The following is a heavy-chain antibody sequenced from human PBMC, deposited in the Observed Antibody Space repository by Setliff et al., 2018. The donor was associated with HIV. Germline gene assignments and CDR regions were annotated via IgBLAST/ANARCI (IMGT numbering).Heavy chain of an antibody. CDR3: ARRRVDAAKAAFDY. CDR2: IYRTGSA. J-gene: IGHJ4*02. D-gene: IGHD5-18*01. Sequence: PSETLSLTCTVSGDSISNGNFYWSWIRQSAGKGLEWFGHIYRTGSANYNPSLKSRLTISVDTSKNQFSLNLRSLTAADTAVYYCARRRVDAAKAAFDYWGQGTLVTVSS. CDR1: GDSISNGNFY. V-gene: IGHV4-61*09.